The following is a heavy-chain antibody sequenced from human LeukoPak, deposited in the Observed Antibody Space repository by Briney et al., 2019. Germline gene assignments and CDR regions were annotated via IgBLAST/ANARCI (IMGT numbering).Heavy chain of an antibody. Sequence: GASVKVSCKASGYTFTGYYMHWVRQAPGQGLEWMGWINPNSGGTNYAQKFQGRVTMTRDTSISTAYMELSRLRSDDTAVYYCATGAISGSDYYYYYMDVWGKGTTVTVSS. CDR2: INPNSGGT. CDR1: GYTFTGYY. CDR3: ATGAISGSDYYYYYMDV. J-gene: IGHJ6*03. D-gene: IGHD3-3*01. V-gene: IGHV1-2*02.